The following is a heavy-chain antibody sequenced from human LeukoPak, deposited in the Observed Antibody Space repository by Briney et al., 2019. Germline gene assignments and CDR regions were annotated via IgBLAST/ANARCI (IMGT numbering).Heavy chain of an antibody. D-gene: IGHD5-12*01. V-gene: IGHV5-51*01. Sequence: GESLQISCKGSGSSFTSYWIGWVRQLPGKGLEWMGIIYPGDSDTRYSPSFQGQVTISADKSISTAYLQWSSLKASDTAMYYCARAQRGYSGYEGFDYWGQGTLVTVSS. CDR2: IYPGDSDT. CDR1: GSSFTSYW. J-gene: IGHJ4*02. CDR3: ARAQRGYSGYEGFDY.